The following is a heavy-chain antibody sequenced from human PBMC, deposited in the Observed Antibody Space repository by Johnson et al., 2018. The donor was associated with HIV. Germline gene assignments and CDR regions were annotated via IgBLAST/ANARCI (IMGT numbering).Heavy chain of an antibody. V-gene: IGHV3-30-3*01. Sequence: VQLVESGGGVVQPGRSLRLSCAASGFTFSSYAMHWVRQAPGKGLEWVAVISYAGRNKYYADSVTGRFTIARDNSKNTLYLHMNSLKPEDTAVYYCARDAHGYNPYDAFDIWGHGTMVTVSS. CDR3: ARDAHGYNPYDAFDI. CDR2: ISYAGRNK. D-gene: IGHD5-24*01. J-gene: IGHJ3*02. CDR1: GFTFSSYA.